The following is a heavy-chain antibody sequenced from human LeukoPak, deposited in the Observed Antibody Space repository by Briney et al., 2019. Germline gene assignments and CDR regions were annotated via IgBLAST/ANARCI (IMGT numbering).Heavy chain of an antibody. CDR3: AKYGGSPANYFDY. Sequence: PSETLSLTCTVSGDSISAYYWSWVRQPPGKGLEWIAYIHYTGSIKYNPSLKSRVTISMDTSKSHFSLHVNSVTAADTAVYYCAKYGGSPANYFDYWGRGTLVTVSS. CDR1: GDSISAYY. CDR2: IHYTGSI. D-gene: IGHD1-26*01. V-gene: IGHV4-59*08. J-gene: IGHJ4*02.